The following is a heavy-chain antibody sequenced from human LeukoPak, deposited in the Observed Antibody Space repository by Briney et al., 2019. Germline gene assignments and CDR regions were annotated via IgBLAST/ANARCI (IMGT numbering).Heavy chain of an antibody. D-gene: IGHD5-18*01. CDR3: AASADRLDTAVGYFDY. J-gene: IGHJ4*02. CDR1: GYSFTSYW. CDR2: IYPGDSDT. V-gene: IGHV5-51*01. Sequence: GESLKISCKGSGYSFTSYWIGWVRQMPGKGLEWMGIIYPGDSDTRYSPSFQGQVTISADKSISTAYLQWSSLKASDTAMYYCAASADRLDTAVGYFDYWGQGTLVTVSS.